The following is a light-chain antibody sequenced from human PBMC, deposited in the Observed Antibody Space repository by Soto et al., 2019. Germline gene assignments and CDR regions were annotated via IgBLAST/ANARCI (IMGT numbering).Light chain of an antibody. Sequence: DVVLTQSPLSLPVTLGQPASISCRSSQGLVHSDGNTYLNWFQQRPGQSPRRLISKVSDRDSGVPDRFSGSGSDTDFTLTINRVQAEDIGVYYCMQGSHWPWTFGQGTRVEI. CDR3: MQGSHWPWT. J-gene: IGKJ1*01. CDR2: KVS. V-gene: IGKV2-30*02. CDR1: QGLVHSDGNTY.